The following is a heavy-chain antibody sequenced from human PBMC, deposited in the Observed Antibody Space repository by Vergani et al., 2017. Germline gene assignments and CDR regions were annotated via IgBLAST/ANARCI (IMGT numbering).Heavy chain of an antibody. V-gene: IGHV1-69*01. J-gene: IGHJ6*02. CDR1: GGTFSSYA. CDR3: ARADWGYCSSTSCSSLVGYYYYGMDV. D-gene: IGHD2-2*01. Sequence: QVQLVQSGAEVKKPGSSVKVSCKAAGGTFSSYAISWVRQAPGQGLEWMGGIIPIFGTANYAQKFQGRVTITADESTSTAYMELSSLGSEDTAVYYCARADWGYCSSTSCSSLVGYYYYGMDVWGQGTTVTVSS. CDR2: IIPIFGTA.